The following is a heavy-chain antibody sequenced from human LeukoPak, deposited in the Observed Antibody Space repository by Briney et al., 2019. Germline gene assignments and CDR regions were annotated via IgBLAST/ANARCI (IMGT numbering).Heavy chain of an antibody. Sequence: ASVKVSCKASGYTFSRYDINWVRQATGQGLEWMGWMNPYSGNTGYAQKFQGRVTMTRNTSIGTAYMELSSLRSDDTAVYYCARGVFDWLFSLGYWGQGTLITVSS. D-gene: IGHD3-9*01. CDR1: GYTFSRYD. CDR3: ARGVFDWLFSLGY. V-gene: IGHV1-8*01. CDR2: MNPYSGNT. J-gene: IGHJ4*02.